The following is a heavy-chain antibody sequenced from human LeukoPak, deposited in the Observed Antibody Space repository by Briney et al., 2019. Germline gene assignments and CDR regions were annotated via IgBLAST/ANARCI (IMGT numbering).Heavy chain of an antibody. CDR3: ASPYCSSTSCYTPYFDY. Sequence: PGGSLRLSCAASGFTFSSYWMSWVRQAPGKGLEWVANIKQDGSEKYYVDSVKGRFTISRDNAKNSLYLQMNSLRAEDTAVYYCASPYCSSTSCYTPYFDYWGQGTLVTVSS. J-gene: IGHJ4*02. D-gene: IGHD2-2*02. V-gene: IGHV3-7*01. CDR1: GFTFSSYW. CDR2: IKQDGSEK.